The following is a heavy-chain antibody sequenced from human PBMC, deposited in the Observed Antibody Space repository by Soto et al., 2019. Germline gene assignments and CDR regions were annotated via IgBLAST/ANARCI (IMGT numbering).Heavy chain of an antibody. D-gene: IGHD2-2*01. V-gene: IGHV1-69*12. J-gene: IGHJ6*02. CDR2: IMPILGTA. CDR3: ASNDRYCISTSCPYYGMDV. CDR1: GGTFSSYA. Sequence: QVQLVQSGAEVKKPGSSVKVSCKASGGTFSSYAISWVRQAPGQGLEWMGGIMPILGTANYAQKFQGRVTITADESTSTAYMELSSLRSEDTAVYYCASNDRYCISTSCPYYGMDVWGQGTTVTVSS.